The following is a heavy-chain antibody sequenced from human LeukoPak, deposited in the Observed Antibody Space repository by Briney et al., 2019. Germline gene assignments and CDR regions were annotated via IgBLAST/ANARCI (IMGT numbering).Heavy chain of an antibody. CDR3: ARIGDYVWGSYRPSDI. J-gene: IGHJ3*02. CDR1: GFTFISYW. Sequence: GGSLRLSCAASGFTFISYWMTWVRQAPGKGLEWVANIKQDGSEKYYVDSVKGRFTISRDNAKNSLYLQMNSLRAEDTSVYYCARIGDYVWGSYRPSDIWGQGTMVTVSS. CDR2: IKQDGSEK. V-gene: IGHV3-7*01. D-gene: IGHD3-16*02.